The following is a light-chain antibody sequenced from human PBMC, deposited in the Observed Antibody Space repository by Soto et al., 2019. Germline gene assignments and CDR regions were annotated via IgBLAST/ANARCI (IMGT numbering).Light chain of an antibody. J-gene: IGKJ2*01. V-gene: IGKV3-20*01. CDR1: QSVTNNY. CDR3: QQYSSLPHT. Sequence: ESVLTQSPGTLSLSPGERATLSCRATQSVTNNYFAWYQQKPGQSPRLLIYGVSSRATDIPDRFSVSGSGTDFTLTISRLEPEDFVVYYCQQYSSLPHTFGQGTKLEVK. CDR2: GVS.